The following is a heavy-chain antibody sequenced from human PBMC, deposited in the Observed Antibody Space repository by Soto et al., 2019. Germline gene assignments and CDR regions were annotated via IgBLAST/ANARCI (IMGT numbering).Heavy chain of an antibody. J-gene: IGHJ4*02. CDR3: ARTRGAALLDY. V-gene: IGHV2-70*04. Sequence: SGPTLVNPTQTLTRTFTFSGFSRSTILMRVSWIRQPPGKALEWLARIDWDDEKFYSTSLKTRLTISKDTSKNQVVLTMTNMDPGDTATYYCARTRGAALLDYRGQGTLVTVSS. CDR2: IDWDDEK. CDR1: GFSRSTILMR. D-gene: IGHD3-10*01.